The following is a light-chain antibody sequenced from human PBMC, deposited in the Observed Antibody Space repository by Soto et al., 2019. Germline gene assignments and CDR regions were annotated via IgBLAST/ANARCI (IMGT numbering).Light chain of an antibody. J-gene: IGKJ2*01. CDR3: QQYGSSRYT. V-gene: IGKV3-20*01. CDR1: QSVSSSY. CDR2: GSS. Sequence: EIVWTQSPGTLSLSPGERATLSCRASQSVSSSYLAWYQQKPGQAPRLLSHGSSSRPTGIPDRFSGSGSGTDFTLTISCLEHEDFGVYYCQQYGSSRYTFGQGTKLQIK.